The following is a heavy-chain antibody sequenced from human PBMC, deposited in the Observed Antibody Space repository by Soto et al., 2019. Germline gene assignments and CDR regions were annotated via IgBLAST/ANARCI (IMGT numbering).Heavy chain of an antibody. J-gene: IGHJ1*01. CDR1: GFTFSTYG. CDR3: AEEYGSTWSEH. Sequence: GGSLRLSCAASGFTFSTYGMHWVRQAPGKGLEWVAAMSYDGTKEYYVDSVKGRFTISRDNSRSTLFLQLNSLRAEDTAVYYCAEEYGSTWSEHWGQGTLVTVSS. D-gene: IGHD6-13*01. CDR2: MSYDGTKE. V-gene: IGHV3-30*18.